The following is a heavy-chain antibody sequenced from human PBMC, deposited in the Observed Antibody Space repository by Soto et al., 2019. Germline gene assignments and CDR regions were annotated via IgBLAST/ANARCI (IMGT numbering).Heavy chain of an antibody. D-gene: IGHD2-21*01. Sequence: QMQLVQSGPEVKKPGTSVKVSCKASGFTFTSSAVQWVRQARGQRLEWIGWIVVGSGNTNYAQKFQERVTITRDMSKSTAYMELSSLGSEDTAVYYCAAATPHIVVVGGVNYYGMDVWGQGTTVTVSS. J-gene: IGHJ6*02. CDR1: GFTFTSSA. V-gene: IGHV1-58*01. CDR2: IVVGSGNT. CDR3: AAATPHIVVVGGVNYYGMDV.